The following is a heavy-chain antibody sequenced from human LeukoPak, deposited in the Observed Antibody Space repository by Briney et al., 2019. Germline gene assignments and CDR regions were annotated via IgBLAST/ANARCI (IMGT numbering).Heavy chain of an antibody. CDR1: GGSFSGYY. Sequence: SETLSLTCAVYGGSFSGYYWSWIRQPPGKGLEWIGEINHSGSTNYNPSLKSRVTISVDTSKNQFSLKLSSVTAADTAVYYCAREFRSGFTHAFDIWGQGTMVTVSS. CDR3: AREFRSGFTHAFDI. D-gene: IGHD2-21*01. V-gene: IGHV4-34*01. CDR2: INHSGST. J-gene: IGHJ3*02.